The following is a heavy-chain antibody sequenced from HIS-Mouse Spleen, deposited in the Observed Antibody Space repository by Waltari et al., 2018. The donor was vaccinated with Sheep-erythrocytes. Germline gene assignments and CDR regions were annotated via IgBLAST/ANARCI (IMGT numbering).Heavy chain of an antibody. CDR1: GFTFDDYA. Sequence: EVQLVESGGVVVQPGGSLILSCAASGFTFDDYAIHWVRQAPGKGLEWVSLISWDGGSTYYADSVKGRFTISRDNSKNSLYLQMNSLRAEDTALYYCAKDKFVGYSGYYFDYWGQGTLVTVSS. V-gene: IGHV3-43D*03. J-gene: IGHJ4*02. CDR3: AKDKFVGYSGYYFDY. CDR2: ISWDGGST. D-gene: IGHD5-12*01.